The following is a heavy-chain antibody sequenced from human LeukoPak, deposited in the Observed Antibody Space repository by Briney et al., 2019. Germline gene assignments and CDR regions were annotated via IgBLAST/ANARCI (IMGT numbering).Heavy chain of an antibody. CDR2: IYYSGST. CDR3: ARSLRGYSGLGV. Sequence: SETLSLTCTVSGGSISSYYWSWIRQPPGKGLELVGYIYYSGSTNYNPSLKSRVTISVDTSNNQFSLKLSSVTAADTAVYYCARSLRGYSGLGVWGKGTTVTISS. D-gene: IGHD5-12*01. J-gene: IGHJ6*04. V-gene: IGHV4-59*01. CDR1: GGSISSYY.